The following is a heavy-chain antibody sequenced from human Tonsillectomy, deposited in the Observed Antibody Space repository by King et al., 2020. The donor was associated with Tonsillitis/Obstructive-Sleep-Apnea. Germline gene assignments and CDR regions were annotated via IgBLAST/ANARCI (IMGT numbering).Heavy chain of an antibody. CDR2: ISSSGSTI. Sequence: VQLVEAGGGLVQPGGSLRLYCAASGFTFSSYEMNWVRQAPGKGLEWVSYISSSGSTISYADSVKGRFTVSRDNAQSSLYLQMNSLRAEDTAVYYCARIIPGGYLTTYYYYDYMDGWGKGTTVTVSS. J-gene: IGHJ6*03. D-gene: IGHD5-12*01. V-gene: IGHV3-48*03. CDR1: GFTFSSYE. CDR3: ARIIPGGYLTTYYYYDYMDG.